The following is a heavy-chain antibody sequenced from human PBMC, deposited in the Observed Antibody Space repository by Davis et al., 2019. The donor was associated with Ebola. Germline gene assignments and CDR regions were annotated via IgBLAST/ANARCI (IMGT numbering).Heavy chain of an antibody. J-gene: IGHJ3*02. V-gene: IGHV3-30*04. CDR3: ARKTDYSSAEDAFDI. D-gene: IGHD6-19*01. CDR2: ISYDGSNK. Sequence: GESLKISCAASGFTSSTYAMHWVCQAPGKGLEWVAVISYDGSNKYYADSVKGRFTISRDNSKNTLYLQMNSLTAEDTAVYYCARKTDYSSAEDAFDIWGQGTMVTVSS. CDR1: GFTSSTYA.